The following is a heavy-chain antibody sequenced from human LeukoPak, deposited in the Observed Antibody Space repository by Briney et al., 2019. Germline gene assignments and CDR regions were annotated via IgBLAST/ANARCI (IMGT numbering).Heavy chain of an antibody. J-gene: IGHJ4*02. D-gene: IGHD3-10*01. V-gene: IGHV4-61*02. CDR2: IYTSGST. Sequence: SQTLSLTCTVSGGSISSGSYYWSWIRQPAGKGLEWIGRIYTSGSTNYSPSLKSRVTISVDTSKNQFSLKLSSVTAADTAVYYCARAYGSGSYFAFDYWGQGTLVTVSS. CDR3: ARAYGSGSYFAFDY. CDR1: GGSISSGSYY.